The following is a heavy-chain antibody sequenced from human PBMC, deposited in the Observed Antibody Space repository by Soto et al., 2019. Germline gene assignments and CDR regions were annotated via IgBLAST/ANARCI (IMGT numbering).Heavy chain of an antibody. V-gene: IGHV3-15*07. CDR1: GFTFSHAW. CDR3: STMGHCSNGVCSYYYEGMDV. CDR2: IKSKMDDGTS. J-gene: IGHJ6*02. Sequence: EVQLVESGGGLVKPGGSLRLSCGASGFTFSHAWMNWVRPAPGTGLEWVGRIKSKMDDGTSDYAAPVKGRFSISRDDSKDTLFLQMNSLKTEDAAVYFCSTMGHCSNGVCSYYYEGMDVWGLGTTVTVSS. D-gene: IGHD2-8*01.